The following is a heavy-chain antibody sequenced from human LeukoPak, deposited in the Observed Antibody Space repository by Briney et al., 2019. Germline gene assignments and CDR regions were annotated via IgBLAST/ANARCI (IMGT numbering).Heavy chain of an antibody. CDR3: ARGPKYYYDSSGYYFIDY. CDR1: GGSFSGYY. CDR2: INHSGST. D-gene: IGHD3-22*01. Sequence: SETLSLTCAVYGGSFSGYYWSWIRQPPGKGLEWIGEINHSGSTNYNPSLKSRVTISVDTSKNQFSLKLSSVTAADTAVYYCARGPKYYYDSSGYYFIDYWGQGTLVTVSS. J-gene: IGHJ4*02. V-gene: IGHV4-34*01.